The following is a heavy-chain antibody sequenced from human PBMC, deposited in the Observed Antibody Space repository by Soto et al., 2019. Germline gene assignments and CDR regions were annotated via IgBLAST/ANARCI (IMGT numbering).Heavy chain of an antibody. Sequence: SETLSLTCTVSGGSISSSSYYWGWIRQPPGKGLEWIGSIYYSGSTYYNPSLKSRVTISVDTSKNQFSLKLSSVTAADTAVYYCARGELSGHDYWGQGTLVTVSS. D-gene: IGHD3-16*02. J-gene: IGHJ4*02. V-gene: IGHV4-39*01. CDR3: ARGELSGHDY. CDR1: GGSISSSSYY. CDR2: IYYSGST.